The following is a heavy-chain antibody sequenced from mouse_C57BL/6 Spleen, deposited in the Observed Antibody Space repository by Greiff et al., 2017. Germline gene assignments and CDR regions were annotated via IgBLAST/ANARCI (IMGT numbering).Heavy chain of an antibody. J-gene: IGHJ4*01. CDR1: GFTFSDYG. Sequence: EVKVEESGGGLVKPGGSLKLSCAASGFTFSDYGMHWVRQAPEKGLEWVAYISSGSSTIYYEDTVKGRFTISRDNAKNTLFMQMTSLRSEDTAMYYCARDIHDAMDYWGQGTSLTVSS. CDR2: ISSGSSTI. CDR3: ARDIHDAMDY. V-gene: IGHV5-17*01.